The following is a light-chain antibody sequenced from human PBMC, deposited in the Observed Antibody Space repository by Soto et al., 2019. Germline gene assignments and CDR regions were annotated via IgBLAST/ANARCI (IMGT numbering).Light chain of an antibody. CDR2: EVS. CDR1: SSDVGGYNY. J-gene: IGLJ2*01. V-gene: IGLV2-14*01. CDR3: SSYTSSSTPVV. Sequence: QSALTQPASVSGSPGQSITISCTGTSSDVGGYNYVSWYQQHPGKAPKLMIYEVSNRPSWVSHRFSGSKSGNTASLTISGLQAEDEADYYCSSYTSSSTPVVFGGGTKLTVL.